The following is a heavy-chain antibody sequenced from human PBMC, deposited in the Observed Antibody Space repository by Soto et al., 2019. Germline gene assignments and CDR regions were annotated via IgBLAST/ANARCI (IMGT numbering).Heavy chain of an antibody. V-gene: IGHV4-31*03. J-gene: IGHJ3*02. D-gene: IGHD6-19*01. Sequence: QVQLQESGPGLVKPSQTLSLTCTVSGGSISSGGYYWSWIRQHPGKGLEWIGYIYYSGSTYYNPSLKSRVTISVDTSKNQFSLKLSSVTAADTAVYYCARDTGPSSGWPSGAFDIWGQGTMVTVSS. CDR2: IYYSGST. CDR1: GGSISSGGYY. CDR3: ARDTGPSSGWPSGAFDI.